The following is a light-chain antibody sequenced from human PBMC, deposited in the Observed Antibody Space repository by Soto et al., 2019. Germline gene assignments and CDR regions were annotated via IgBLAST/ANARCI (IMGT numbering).Light chain of an antibody. J-gene: IGKJ1*01. Sequence: EIVLTQSPGILSLSPGERATLSCRASQSVKNNYLAWYQQKPGQAPRLLIYGASSRATGIPDRFSGSGSGTGFTLTLRRLEAGGFAVYYCQPLGTFGQGTKVEIK. V-gene: IGKV3-20*01. CDR1: QSVKNNY. CDR2: GAS. CDR3: QPLGT.